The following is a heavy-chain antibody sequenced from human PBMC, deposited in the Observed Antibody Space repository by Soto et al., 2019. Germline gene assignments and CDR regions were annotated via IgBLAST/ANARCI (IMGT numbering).Heavy chain of an antibody. CDR2: IYYSGST. CDR3: ARGLYYDFWSGYYTSGSNWFDP. CDR1: GGSISSYY. D-gene: IGHD3-3*01. V-gene: IGHV4-59*01. J-gene: IGHJ5*02. Sequence: QVQLQESGPGLVKPSETLSLTCTVSGGSISSYYWSWIRQPPGKGLGWIGYIYYSGSTNYNPSLKSRVTISVDTSKNQFSLKLSSVTAADTAVYYCARGLYYDFWSGYYTSGSNWFDPWGQGTLVTVSS.